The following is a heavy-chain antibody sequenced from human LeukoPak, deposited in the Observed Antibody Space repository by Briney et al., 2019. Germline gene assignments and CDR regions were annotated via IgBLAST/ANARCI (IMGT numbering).Heavy chain of an antibody. CDR1: GGSFISEY. V-gene: IGHV4-4*08. Sequence: PSETLSLTCTVSGGSFISEYWTWIRQPPGKGLAWIGYVSNSETTNYNPSLKSRVAMSVDTSKNQFSLNLSSVTAADTAVYYCARDFRGGTGGLDYWGQGTLVTVSS. J-gene: IGHJ4*02. CDR2: VSNSETT. CDR3: ARDFRGGTGGLDY. D-gene: IGHD3/OR15-3a*01.